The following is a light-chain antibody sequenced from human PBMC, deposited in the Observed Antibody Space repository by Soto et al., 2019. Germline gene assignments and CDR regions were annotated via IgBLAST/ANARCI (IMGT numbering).Light chain of an antibody. CDR3: QQTDSTPQT. CDR2: AAS. J-gene: IGKJ1*01. Sequence: DIQMTQSPSSLSASVGDRVTISCRASQSIRNYVSWYQQKPGTAPKLLIRAASTLQSGVPSRFSGSGSGTDFTLTISSLQIEDFATYFCQQTDSTPQTFGQGTNVEIK. CDR1: QSIRNY. V-gene: IGKV1-39*01.